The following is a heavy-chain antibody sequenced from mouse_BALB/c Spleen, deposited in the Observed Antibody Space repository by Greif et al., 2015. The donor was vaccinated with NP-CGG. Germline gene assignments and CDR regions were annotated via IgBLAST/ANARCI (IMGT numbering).Heavy chain of an antibody. CDR3: ARLMYDEAMDY. V-gene: IGHV5-17*02. J-gene: IGHJ4*01. CDR2: ISSGSSTI. CDR1: GFTFSSFG. D-gene: IGHD2-14*01. Sequence: VQLKESGGGLVQPGGSRKLSCAASGFTFSSFGMHWVRQAPEKGLEWVAYISSGSSTIYYADTVKGRFTISRDNPKNTLFLQMTSLRSEDTAMYYCARLMYDEAMDYWGQGTSVTVSS.